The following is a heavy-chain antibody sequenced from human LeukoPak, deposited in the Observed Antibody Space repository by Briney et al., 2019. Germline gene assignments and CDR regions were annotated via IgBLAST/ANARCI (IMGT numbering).Heavy chain of an antibody. Sequence: ASVTVSCKASGYTFTSYGISWVRQAPGQGLEGMGWISAYNGNTNYAQKLQGRVTMTTDTSTSTAYMELRNLRSDDTAVYYCAREGATRRGYRYYYYYMDVWGKGTTVTISS. CDR3: AREGATRRGYRYYYYYMDV. CDR1: GYTFTSYG. D-gene: IGHD5-18*01. V-gene: IGHV1-18*01. CDR2: ISAYNGNT. J-gene: IGHJ6*03.